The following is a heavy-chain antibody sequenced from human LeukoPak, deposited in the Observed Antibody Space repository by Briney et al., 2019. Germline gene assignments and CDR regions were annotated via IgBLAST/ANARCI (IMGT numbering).Heavy chain of an antibody. D-gene: IGHD6-19*01. CDR1: GFTFSSYG. CDR2: IWYDGSNK. J-gene: IGHJ4*02. Sequence: GGSLRLSCAASGFTFSSYGMHWVRQAPGKGLEWVAVIWYDGSNKYYADSVKGRFTISRDNSKNTLYLQMNSLRAEDTAVYYCAKGAVAGTVFDYWGQGTLVTVSS. CDR3: AKGAVAGTVFDY. V-gene: IGHV3-30*02.